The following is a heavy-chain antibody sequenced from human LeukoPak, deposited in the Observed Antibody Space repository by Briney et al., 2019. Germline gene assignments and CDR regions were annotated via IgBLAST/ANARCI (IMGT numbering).Heavy chain of an antibody. CDR1: GGSFSGYY. J-gene: IGHJ4*02. Sequence: SETLSLTCAVYGGSFSGYYWSWIRQPPGKGLEWIGEINHSGSTNYNPSLKSRVTISVDTSKNQFSLKLSSATAADTAVYYCARGHSYCSSTSCYTDFDYWGQGTLVTVSS. CDR2: INHSGST. V-gene: IGHV4-34*01. D-gene: IGHD2-2*02. CDR3: ARGHSYCSSTSCYTDFDY.